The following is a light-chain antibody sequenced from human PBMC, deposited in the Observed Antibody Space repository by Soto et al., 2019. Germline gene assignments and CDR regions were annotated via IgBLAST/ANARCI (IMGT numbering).Light chain of an antibody. J-gene: IGKJ1*01. CDR3: QQTYSTPQT. Sequence: DIQMTQSPSSLSASVGDRVTISCRASQSISSYLNWYQQKQGKAPELLIFSASSWQGGIPSRFSGNGAGTDFTLTISSLQPEDFATYYCQQTYSTPQTFGQGTKVEIK. CDR1: QSISSY. CDR2: SAS. V-gene: IGKV1-39*01.